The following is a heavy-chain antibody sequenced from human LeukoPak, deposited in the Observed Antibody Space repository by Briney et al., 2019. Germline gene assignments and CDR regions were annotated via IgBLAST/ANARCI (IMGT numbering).Heavy chain of an antibody. CDR2: IYHGGDT. CDR1: GYSISSGYF. CDR3: ASVSSSWYRDY. Sequence: SETLSLTCSVSGYSISSGYFWGWIRQPPGKGLEWIGTIYHGGDTYYNPSLKSRVIMSVDTSKNQFSLNLTSVTAADTAVYYCASVSSSWYRDYWGQGTLVTVSS. D-gene: IGHD6-13*01. J-gene: IGHJ4*02. V-gene: IGHV4-38-2*01.